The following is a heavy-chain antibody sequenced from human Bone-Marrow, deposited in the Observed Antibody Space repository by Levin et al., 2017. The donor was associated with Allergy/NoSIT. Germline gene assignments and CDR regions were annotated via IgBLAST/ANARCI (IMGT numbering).Heavy chain of an antibody. V-gene: IGHV3-11*05. J-gene: IGHJ4*02. Sequence: GESLKISCVASGFTFGDFYMSWIRQAPGKGLEWVSYITNTGRYTNHADSVRGRFTVSRDNSKNSLYLQMSSLSAEDTAVYYCATDLSIAAGGLDYWGQGTLVTVSS. D-gene: IGHD6-13*01. CDR2: ITNTGRYT. CDR3: ATDLSIAAGGLDY. CDR1: GFTFGDFY.